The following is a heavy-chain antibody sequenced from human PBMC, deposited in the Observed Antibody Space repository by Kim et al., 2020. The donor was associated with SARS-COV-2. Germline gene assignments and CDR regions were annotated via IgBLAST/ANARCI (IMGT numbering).Heavy chain of an antibody. J-gene: IGHJ4*02. D-gene: IGHD5-12*01. CDR1: RFTFSYYW. V-gene: IGHV3-74*01. CDR3: ARSSDGYDR. CDR2: INTDGSTT. Sequence: GGSLRLSCAASRFTFSYYWMHWVRQAPGKGLVWVSRINTDGSTTNYADSVKGRFTISRDNAKNTLYLQMNNLRAEDTAVYYCARSSDGYDRWGQGTLVTV.